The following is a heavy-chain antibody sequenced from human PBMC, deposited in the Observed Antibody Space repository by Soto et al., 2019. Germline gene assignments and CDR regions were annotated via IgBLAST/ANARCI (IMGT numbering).Heavy chain of an antibody. D-gene: IGHD6-19*01. CDR1: GYTFTGYY. J-gene: IGHJ6*02. CDR3: ARDPGIAVAGFREPHYYYGMDV. V-gene: IGHV1-2*04. CDR2: INPNSGGT. Sequence: QVQLVQSGAEVKKPGASVKVSCKASGYTFTGYYMHWVRQAPGQGLEWMGWINPNSGGTNYAQKFQGWVTMTKDTSISTAYMELSRLRSDGTAVYYCARDPGIAVAGFREPHYYYGMDVWGQGTTVTVSS.